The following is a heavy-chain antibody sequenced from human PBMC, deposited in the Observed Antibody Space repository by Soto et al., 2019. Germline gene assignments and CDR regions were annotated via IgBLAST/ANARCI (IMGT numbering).Heavy chain of an antibody. CDR1: GGSISGYY. Sequence: SETLSLTCTVSGGSISGYYWSWIRQPPGKGLEWIGFIYYTGSIKYNLSLRSRVTMSVDTAKNQFSLQLNSVTAADTAVYFCAKYRRTDAEGYTFDYWGQGALVTVSS. D-gene: IGHD2-15*01. V-gene: IGHV4-59*01. CDR2: IYYTGSI. J-gene: IGHJ4*02. CDR3: AKYRRTDAEGYTFDY.